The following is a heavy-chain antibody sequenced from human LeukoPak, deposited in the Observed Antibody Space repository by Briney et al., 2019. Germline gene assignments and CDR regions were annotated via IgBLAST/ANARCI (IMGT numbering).Heavy chain of an antibody. D-gene: IGHD2-15*01. CDR2: ISGSGGST. CDR3: AKGVVVVAARAYYFDY. J-gene: IGHJ4*02. V-gene: IGHV3-23*01. Sequence: PGGSLRLSCAASGFTFSSYAMSWVRQAPGKGLEWVSAISGSGGSTYYADSVKGRFTISRDNSKNTLYLQMNSLRAEDTAVYYCAKGVVVVAARAYYFDYWGQGTLVTVSS. CDR1: GFTFSSYA.